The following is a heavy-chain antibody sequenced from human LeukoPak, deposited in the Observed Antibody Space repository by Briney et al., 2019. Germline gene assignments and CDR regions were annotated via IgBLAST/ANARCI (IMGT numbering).Heavy chain of an antibody. CDR3: ARHRVTMVRGVIIPYYYGMDV. D-gene: IGHD3-10*01. CDR1: GGSISSYY. J-gene: IGHJ6*02. CDR2: IYYSGST. Sequence: TSETLSLTCTVSGGSISSYYWSWIRQPPGKGLEWIGYIYYSGSTNYNPSLKSRVTISVDTSKNQFSLKLSSVTAADTAVYYCARHRVTMVRGVIIPYYYGMDVWGQGTTVTVSS. V-gene: IGHV4-59*08.